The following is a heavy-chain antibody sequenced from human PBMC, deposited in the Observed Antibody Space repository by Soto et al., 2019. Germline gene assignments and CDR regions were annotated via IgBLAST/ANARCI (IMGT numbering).Heavy chain of an antibody. CDR3: ARLRSYYDSSGYYYIDY. CDR1: VYMFTIYC. CDR2: IDPSDSYT. J-gene: IGHJ4*02. D-gene: IGHD3-22*01. V-gene: IGHV5-10-1*01. Sequence: HGESLKIGCKGSVYMFTIYCITLVRQIPGKVLEWMGRIDPSDSYTNYSASFQGDVTISADKSISTAYLQWSSLKASDTDMYYCARLRSYYDSSGYYYIDYWGQGTLVTVSS.